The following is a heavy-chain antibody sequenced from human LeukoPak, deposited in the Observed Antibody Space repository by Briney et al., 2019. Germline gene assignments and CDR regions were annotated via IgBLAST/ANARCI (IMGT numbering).Heavy chain of an antibody. V-gene: IGHV1-69*06. J-gene: IGHJ3*02. CDR1: GGTFSTYA. Sequence: GSSVKVSCKASGGTFSTYAISWVRQAPGQGLEWMGGIVPIFGKPSYAQKFQGRVTITADTSTSTVYMELSSLRSDDTAVYYCARGKLLDTFEIWGQGTMVAVSS. CDR3: ARGKLLDTFEI. CDR2: IVPIFGKP. D-gene: IGHD3-10*01.